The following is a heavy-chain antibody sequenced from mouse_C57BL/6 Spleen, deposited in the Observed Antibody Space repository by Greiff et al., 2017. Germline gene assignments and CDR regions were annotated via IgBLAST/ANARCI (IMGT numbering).Heavy chain of an antibody. CDR2: IDPETGGT. V-gene: IGHV1-15*01. CDR1: GYTFTDYE. CDR3: ARGVYYDPEGAIDY. Sequence: VQLQQSGAELVRPGASVTLSCKASGYTFTDYEMHWVKQTPVHGLEWIGAIDPETGGTAYNQKFKGKAILTADKSSSTADMELRSLTSEDSAVYYCARGVYYDPEGAIDYWVQGTSVTVSS. D-gene: IGHD2-4*01. J-gene: IGHJ4*01.